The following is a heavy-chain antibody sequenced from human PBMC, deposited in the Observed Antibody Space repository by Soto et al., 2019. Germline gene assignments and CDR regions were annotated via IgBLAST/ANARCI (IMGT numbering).Heavy chain of an antibody. D-gene: IGHD2-15*01. Sequence: ASVKVSCKVSGYTLTELSMHWVRRAPGKGLEWMGGFDPEDGETIYAQKFQGRVTMTEDTSTDTAYMELSSLRSEDTAVYYCATKYCSGGSCYLDDFDIWGQGTMVTVSS. CDR3: ATKYCSGGSCYLDDFDI. CDR2: FDPEDGET. V-gene: IGHV1-24*01. CDR1: GYTLTELS. J-gene: IGHJ3*02.